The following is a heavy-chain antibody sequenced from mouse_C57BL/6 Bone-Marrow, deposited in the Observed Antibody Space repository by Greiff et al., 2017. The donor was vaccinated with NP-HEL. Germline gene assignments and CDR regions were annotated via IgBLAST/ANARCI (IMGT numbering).Heavy chain of an antibody. CDR2: IHPNSGST. D-gene: IGHD1-1*01. CDR3: ARTGDYVEPFDY. J-gene: IGHJ2*01. CDR1: GYTFTSYW. Sequence: QVQLQQPGAELVKPGASVKLSCKASGYTFTSYWMHWVKQRPGQGLEWIGMIHPNSGSTNYNEKFKSKATLTVDKSSSTAYMQLSSLTSEDSAVYYCARTGDYVEPFDYWGQGTTLTVSS. V-gene: IGHV1-64*01.